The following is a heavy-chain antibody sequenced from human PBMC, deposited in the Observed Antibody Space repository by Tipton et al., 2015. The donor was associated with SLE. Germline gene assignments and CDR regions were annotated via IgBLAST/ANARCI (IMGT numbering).Heavy chain of an antibody. CDR3: VKIRGYSGYDVPDF. CDR2: INGNGGSR. V-gene: IGHV3-23*01. Sequence: GSLRLSCAASGLTFSNYGMSWIRQAPGKGPEWVSGINGNGGSRYYADSVRGRFTVTRDNSRYTVSLHMNSLRAEDTATYYCVKIRGYSGYDVPDFCGQGTQVTVSS. J-gene: IGHJ4*02. D-gene: IGHD5-12*01. CDR1: GLTFSNYG.